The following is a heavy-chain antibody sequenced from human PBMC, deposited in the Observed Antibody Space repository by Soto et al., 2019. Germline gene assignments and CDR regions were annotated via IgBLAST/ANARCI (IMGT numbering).Heavy chain of an antibody. J-gene: IGHJ5*02. D-gene: IGHD3-16*01. V-gene: IGHV4-30-4*01. Sequence: PSETRSLPCTLSGGSIRVGDYYWSWIRQPPGKGLEWIGYICYSGSAYYNPSLERRVTMSVATSTAQFSLKLNSVTAADTAIYFCAGLRYTRIGAEPNARGNPWSDPWGEVSPVTVTS. CDR2: ICYSGSA. CDR3: AGLRYTRIGAEPNARGNPWSDP. CDR1: GGSIRVGDYY.